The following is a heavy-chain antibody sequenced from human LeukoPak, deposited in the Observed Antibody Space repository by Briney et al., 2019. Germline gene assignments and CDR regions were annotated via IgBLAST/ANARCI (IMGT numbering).Heavy chain of an antibody. CDR3: AKAGPYYFDY. CDR2: ISSSSSII. V-gene: IGHV3-48*01. Sequence: GGSLRLSCAASGFTFSSYSMNWVRQAPGKGLEWVSYISSSSSIIYYADSVKGRFTISRDNAKNSLYLQMSSLRAEDTAVYYCAKAGPYYFDYWGQGTLVTVSS. D-gene: IGHD3-10*01. CDR1: GFTFSSYS. J-gene: IGHJ4*02.